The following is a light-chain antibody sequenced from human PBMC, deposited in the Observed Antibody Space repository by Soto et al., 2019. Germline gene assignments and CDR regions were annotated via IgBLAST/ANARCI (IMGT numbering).Light chain of an antibody. CDR2: EAS. CDR3: QQSNRTPGT. V-gene: IGKV1-5*01. CDR1: QNINAW. J-gene: IGKJ1*01. Sequence: IHLTQSPSSLSVSLGDSGTISCRTSQNINAWLAWYQQRPGQAPKLLSYEASTVQSWVPSRGRRRGALPEFTLTISSLQPEDFETYSCQQSNRTPGTFGQGTKVDIK.